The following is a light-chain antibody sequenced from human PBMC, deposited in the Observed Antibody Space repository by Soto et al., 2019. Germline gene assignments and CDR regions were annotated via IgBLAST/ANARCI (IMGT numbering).Light chain of an antibody. CDR2: EVS. V-gene: IGLV2-14*01. CDR1: SSDVGGYNY. Sequence: ALTQPASVSGSPGQSITISSTGTSSDVGGYNYVSWYQQHPGKAPKLMIYEVSNRPSGVSNRFSGSKSGNTASLTISGLQTEDEADYYCSSYTSSSIPYVFGTGTKVTVL. J-gene: IGLJ1*01. CDR3: SSYTSSSIPYV.